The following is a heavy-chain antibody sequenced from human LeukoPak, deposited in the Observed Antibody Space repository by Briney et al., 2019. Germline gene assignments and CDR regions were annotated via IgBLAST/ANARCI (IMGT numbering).Heavy chain of an antibody. V-gene: IGHV3-66*01. D-gene: IGHD6-19*01. CDR3: ARGGSGWYAFDS. CDR1: GFTVSSSY. J-gene: IGHJ4*02. CDR2: IDSGGYT. Sequence: GGSLGLSCAASGFTVSSSYMDWVRQAPGKGLEWVSLIDSGGYTYYADSVKGRFTISRDNSKNTLYLQMSSLRVEDTAGYYCARGGSGWYAFDSWGQGTLVTVSS.